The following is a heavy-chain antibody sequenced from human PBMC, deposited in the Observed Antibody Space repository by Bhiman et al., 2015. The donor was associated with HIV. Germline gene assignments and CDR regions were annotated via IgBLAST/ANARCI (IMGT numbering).Heavy chain of an antibody. CDR1: GFTFSDHH. V-gene: IGHV3-11*04. Sequence: QVQLVESGGGLVKPGGSLRLSCAASGFTFSDHHMSWIRQAPGKGLEWVSYISSRGRNIYYADSVKGRFTISRDNSKNTLYLQMNSLRPEDTAVYYCARDMKAAAANLEYWGQGTLVTVSS. CDR3: ARDMKAAAANLEY. D-gene: IGHD6-13*01. CDR2: ISSRGRNI. J-gene: IGHJ4*02.